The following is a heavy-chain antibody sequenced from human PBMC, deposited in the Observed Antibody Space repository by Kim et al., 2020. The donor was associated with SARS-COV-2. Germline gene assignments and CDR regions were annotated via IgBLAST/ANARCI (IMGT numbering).Heavy chain of an antibody. CDR3: ARMSLGGSYYDYYYYGMDV. J-gene: IGHJ6*02. V-gene: IGHV2-70*01. CDR2: IDWDDDK. CDR1: GFSLSTSGMC. Sequence: SGPTLVKPTQTLTLTCTFSGFSLSTSGMCVSWIRQPPGKALEWLALIDWDDDKYYSTSLKTRLTISKDTSKNQVVLTMTNMDPVDTATYYCARMSLGGSYYDYYYYGMDVWGQGTTVTVSS. D-gene: IGHD1-26*01.